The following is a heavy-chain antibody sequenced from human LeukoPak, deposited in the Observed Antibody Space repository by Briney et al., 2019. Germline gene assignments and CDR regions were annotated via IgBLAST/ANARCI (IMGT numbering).Heavy chain of an antibody. V-gene: IGHV4-39*01. CDR1: GGSISSSSYY. CDR2: IYYSGST. CDR3: VGHLPYSNYCNY. J-gene: IGHJ4*02. Sequence: ASETLSLTCTVSGGSISSSSYYWGWIRQPPGQGLEWIVSIYYSGSTYYNPSLKSRVTISVDTSRNQFSLKLNSVTAADTAVYYCVGHLPYSNYCNYWGQGTLVTVSS. D-gene: IGHD4-11*01.